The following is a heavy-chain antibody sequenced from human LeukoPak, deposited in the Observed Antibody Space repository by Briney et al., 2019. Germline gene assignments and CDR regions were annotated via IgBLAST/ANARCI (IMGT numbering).Heavy chain of an antibody. Sequence: GGSLRLSCAASGFTFSSYGMHWVRQAPGKGLEWVAVIWYDGSNKYYADSVKGRFTISRDNSTNTLYLQMNSLRAEDTAVYYCARDLYDSSGYYYYGMDVWGQGTTVTVSS. CDR2: IWYDGSNK. D-gene: IGHD3-22*01. CDR1: GFTFSSYG. V-gene: IGHV3-33*01. J-gene: IGHJ6*02. CDR3: ARDLYDSSGYYYYGMDV.